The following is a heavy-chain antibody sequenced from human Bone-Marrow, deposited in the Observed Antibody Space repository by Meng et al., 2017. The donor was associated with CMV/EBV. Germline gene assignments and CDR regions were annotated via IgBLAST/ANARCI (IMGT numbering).Heavy chain of an antibody. Sequence: LPCAVYVGSFSVYYWSWIRQPPGKGLEWSEEINHSGSTNYNPSLKSRVTISVDTSKNQFSLKLSSVTAADTAVYYCAASRLRFQPFDYWGQGTLVTVSS. J-gene: IGHJ4*02. CDR2: INHSGST. V-gene: IGHV4-34*01. D-gene: IGHD5-12*01. CDR3: AASRLRFQPFDY. CDR1: VGSFSVYY.